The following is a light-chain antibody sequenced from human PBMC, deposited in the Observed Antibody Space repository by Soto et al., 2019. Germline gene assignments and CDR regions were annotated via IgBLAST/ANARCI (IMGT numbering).Light chain of an antibody. Sequence: DIQMTQSPSSLSASVGDRVTITCRASQSISSWLAWYQQMPGKAHKLLIYDAYSLHSGVQSRFSGSGSGTEFTLTISSLQPDDFATYYCKQYNTYSWTFGQGTKVDIK. J-gene: IGKJ1*01. V-gene: IGKV1-5*01. CDR2: DAY. CDR1: QSISSW. CDR3: KQYNTYSWT.